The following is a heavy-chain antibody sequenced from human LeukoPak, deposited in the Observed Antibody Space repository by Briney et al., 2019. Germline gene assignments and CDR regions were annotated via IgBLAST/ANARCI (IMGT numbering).Heavy chain of an antibody. Sequence: SETLSLTCTVSGGSISSYYWSWIRQPPGKGLEWMGYIYYSGSTNYNPSLKSRVTISVDTSKNQFSLKLSSVTAADTAVYYCARGPRYYYDSSGPFDYWGQGTLVTVSS. CDR3: ARGPRYYYDSSGPFDY. J-gene: IGHJ4*02. V-gene: IGHV4-59*01. CDR1: GGSISSYY. D-gene: IGHD3-22*01. CDR2: IYYSGST.